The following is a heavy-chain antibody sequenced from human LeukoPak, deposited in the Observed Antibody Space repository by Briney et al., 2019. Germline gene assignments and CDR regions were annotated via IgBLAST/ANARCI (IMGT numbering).Heavy chain of an antibody. CDR1: AFTFSNAW. Sequence: GGSLRLSCAASAFTFSNAWMNWVRQAPGKGLEWVGRIKSKIDGGTIDYAAPVKGRFTISKNMFYLQMTSLKTEDTAVYYCSTSLSSGYYIDYWGQGTLVTVSS. CDR2: IKSKIDGGTI. V-gene: IGHV3-15*01. CDR3: STSLSSGYYIDY. J-gene: IGHJ4*02. D-gene: IGHD3-22*01.